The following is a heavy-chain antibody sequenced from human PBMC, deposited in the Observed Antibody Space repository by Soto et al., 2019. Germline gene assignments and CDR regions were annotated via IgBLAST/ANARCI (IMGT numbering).Heavy chain of an antibody. V-gene: IGHV3-23*01. Sequence: PGGSLRLSCAASGFTFSSFAMSWVRQAPGKGLDWVSAISGSGGSTYSADSVKGRFTISRDNSKNTPYLQMSSLRAEDTAVYYCARGVSAGKGSPPDFWGQGSLVTVSS. CDR3: ARGVSAGKGSPPDF. CDR1: GFTFSSFA. CDR2: ISGSGGST. J-gene: IGHJ4*02. D-gene: IGHD6-13*01.